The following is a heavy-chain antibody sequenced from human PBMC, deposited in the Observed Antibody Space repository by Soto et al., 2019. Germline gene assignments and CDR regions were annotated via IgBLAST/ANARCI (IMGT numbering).Heavy chain of an antibody. CDR2: IIPIFGTA. D-gene: IGHD3-3*01. CDR1: GGTFSSYA. J-gene: IGHJ6*02. V-gene: IGHV1-69*13. CDR3: ASGGPRGDFWSGYPPVDGMDV. Sequence: ASVKVSCKASGGTFSSYAISWVRQAPGQGLEWMGGIIPIFGTANYAQKFQGRVTITGDESTSTAYMELSSLGSEDTAVYYRASGGPRGDFWSGYPPVDGMDVWGQGTTVTVSS.